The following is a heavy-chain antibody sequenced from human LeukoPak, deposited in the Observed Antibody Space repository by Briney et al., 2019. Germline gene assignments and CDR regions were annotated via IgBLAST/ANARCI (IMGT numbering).Heavy chain of an antibody. CDR1: GFTLSSYG. CDR2: IWYDGSNK. D-gene: IGHD2-15*01. V-gene: IGHV3-33*06. Sequence: GGSLRLSCAASGFTLSSYGMHWVRQAPGKGLEWVAVIWYDGSNKYYADSVKGRFTISRDNSKNTLYLQMNSLRAEDTAVYYCAKDRLHCSGGSCYSGYFDYWGQGTLVTVSS. CDR3: AKDRLHCSGGSCYSGYFDY. J-gene: IGHJ4*02.